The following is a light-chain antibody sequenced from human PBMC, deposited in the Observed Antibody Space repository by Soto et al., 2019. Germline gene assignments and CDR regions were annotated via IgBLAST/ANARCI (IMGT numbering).Light chain of an antibody. V-gene: IGKV3-15*01. Sequence: EIVMTQSPATLSVSPGRNVTLSCRASDSVSLNLAWYQQKPGQAPSLLLYGASSRATGVPARFSGSGSGTEFTLTISSLQAEDFAVYYCQQYNNLPPWPFGQGTKVESK. CDR2: GAS. J-gene: IGKJ1*01. CDR1: DSVSLN. CDR3: QQYNNLPPWP.